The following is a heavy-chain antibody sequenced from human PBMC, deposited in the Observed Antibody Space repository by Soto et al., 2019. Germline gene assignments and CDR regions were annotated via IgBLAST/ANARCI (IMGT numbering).Heavy chain of an antibody. CDR3: ARVARMVTYYYYYGMDV. CDR2: IYYSGST. V-gene: IGHV4-59*01. D-gene: IGHD2-21*02. Sequence: SETLSLTCTVSGGSISSYYWSWIRQPPGKGLEWIGYIYYSGSTNYNPSLKSRVTISVDTSKNQFSLKLSSVTTADTAVYYCARVARMVTYYYYYGMDVWGQGTTVTVSS. CDR1: GGSISSYY. J-gene: IGHJ6*02.